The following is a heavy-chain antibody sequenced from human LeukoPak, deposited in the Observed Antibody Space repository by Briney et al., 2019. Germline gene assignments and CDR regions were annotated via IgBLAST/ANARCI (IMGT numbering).Heavy chain of an antibody. J-gene: IGHJ6*02. CDR1: GGSFSGYY. Sequence: SETLSLTCAVYGGSFSGYYWSWIRQPPGKGLEWIGEINHSGSTNYNPSLKGRVTISVDTSKNQFSLKLSSVTAADTAVYYCARGRYGYGYYYYYGMDVWGQGTTVTVSS. CDR2: INHSGST. V-gene: IGHV4-34*01. D-gene: IGHD5-18*01. CDR3: ARGRYGYGYYYYYGMDV.